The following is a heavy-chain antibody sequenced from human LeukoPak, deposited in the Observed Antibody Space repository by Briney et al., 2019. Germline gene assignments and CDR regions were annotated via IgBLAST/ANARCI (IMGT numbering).Heavy chain of an antibody. V-gene: IGHV1-46*01. CDR3: AKGDGYYYDSSGYCCFDY. D-gene: IGHD3-22*01. CDR2: INPSGGST. J-gene: IGHJ4*02. Sequence: ASVKVSCKASGYTFTSYHMHWVRQAPGQGLEWMGIINPSGGSTSYAQKFQGRVTMTRDTSTSTVYMELSSLRSEDTAVYYCAKGDGYYYDSSGYCCFDYWGQGTLVTVSS. CDR1: GYTFTSYH.